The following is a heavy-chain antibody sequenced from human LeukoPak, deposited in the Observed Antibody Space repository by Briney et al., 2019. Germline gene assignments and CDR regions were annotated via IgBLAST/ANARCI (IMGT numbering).Heavy chain of an antibody. V-gene: IGHV1-69*05. CDR2: IIPIFGTA. CDR3: ARGPPDFDWLSPYYFDY. CDR1: GGTFSSYA. D-gene: IGHD3-9*01. J-gene: IGHJ4*02. Sequence: SVKVSCKASGGTFSSYAISWVRQAPGQGLEWMGGIIPIFGTANYAQKFQGRVTITTDESTSTAYMELSSLRSEDTAVYYCARGPPDFDWLSPYYFDYWGQGTLVTVSS.